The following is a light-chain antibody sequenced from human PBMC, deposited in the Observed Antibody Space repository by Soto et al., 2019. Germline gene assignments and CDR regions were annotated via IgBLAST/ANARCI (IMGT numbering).Light chain of an antibody. CDR3: QKYNSAPLT. CDR1: QGIGVY. Sequence: DIQMTQSPSSLSASLGARVTITCRASQGIGVYLAWFQKKPGKVPKLLIYAASTLQSGVPARFSGSGSGTDFTLTISSLQPEDFATYYCQKYNSAPLTFGGGTKVEIK. J-gene: IGKJ4*01. V-gene: IGKV1-27*01. CDR2: AAS.